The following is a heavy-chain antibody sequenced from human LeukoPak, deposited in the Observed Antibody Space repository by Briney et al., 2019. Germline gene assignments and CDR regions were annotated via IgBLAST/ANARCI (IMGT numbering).Heavy chain of an antibody. CDR3: ARGNPLEYYYDSSGYVDY. V-gene: IGHV1-8*01. J-gene: IGHJ4*02. D-gene: IGHD3-22*01. CDR1: GYTFTSYD. Sequence: ASVKVSCKASGYTFTSYDINWVRQATGQVLEWMGWMNPNSGNTGYAQKFQGRVTMTRNTSISTAYMELSSLRSEDTAVYYCARGNPLEYYYDSSGYVDYWGQGTLVTVSS. CDR2: MNPNSGNT.